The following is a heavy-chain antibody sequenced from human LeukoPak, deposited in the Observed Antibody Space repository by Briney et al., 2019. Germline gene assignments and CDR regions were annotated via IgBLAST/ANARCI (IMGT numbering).Heavy chain of an antibody. CDR1: GGSISSYY. D-gene: IGHD2-2*01. Sequence: SETLSLTCTVSGGSISSYYWSWIRQPPGKGLEWIGYIYYSGSTNYNPSLKSRVTISVDTSKNQFSLKLSSVTAADTAVYYCARTFTFCSSTSCSEPFDYWGQGTLATVSS. V-gene: IGHV4-59*01. CDR2: IYYSGST. J-gene: IGHJ4*02. CDR3: ARTFTFCSSTSCSEPFDY.